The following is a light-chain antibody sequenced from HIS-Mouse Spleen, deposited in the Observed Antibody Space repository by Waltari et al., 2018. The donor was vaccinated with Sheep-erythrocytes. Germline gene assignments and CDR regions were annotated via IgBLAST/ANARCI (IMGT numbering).Light chain of an antibody. Sequence: QSALTQPPSASGSPGQSVTISCTGTSSDVGGSNYVTWYQQHPGKAPKRLIYDVSKRPSGVPDLFSGSKSGNTASLTISGLQAEDEADYYCCSYAGSYNHVFATGTKVTVL. J-gene: IGLJ1*01. V-gene: IGLV2-11*01. CDR3: CSYAGSYNHV. CDR1: SSDVGGSNY. CDR2: DVS.